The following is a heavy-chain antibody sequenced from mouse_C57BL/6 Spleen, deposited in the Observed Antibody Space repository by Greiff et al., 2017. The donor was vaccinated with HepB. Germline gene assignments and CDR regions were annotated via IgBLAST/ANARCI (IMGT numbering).Heavy chain of an antibody. J-gene: IGHJ2*01. CDR3: ARRYGSREVDY. V-gene: IGHV1-50*01. CDR2: IDPSDSYT. CDR1: GYTFTSYW. Sequence: VQLQQSGAELVKPGASVKLSCKASGYTFTSYWMQWVKQRPGQGLEWIGEIDPSDSYTNYNQKFKGKATLTVDTSSSTAYMQLSSLTSEDSAVYYCARRYGSREVDYWGQGTTLTVSS. D-gene: IGHD1-1*01.